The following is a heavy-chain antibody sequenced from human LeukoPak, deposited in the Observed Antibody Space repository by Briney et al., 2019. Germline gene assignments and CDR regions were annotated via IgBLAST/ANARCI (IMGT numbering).Heavy chain of an antibody. CDR2: ISYDGSNK. Sequence: PGGSLRLSCAASGFTFSNYEMNWVRQAPGKGLEWVAVISYDGSNKYYADSVKGRFTISRDNSKNTLYLQMNSLRAEDTAVYYCARDSFGSGEAAAGTLCFDYWGQGTLVTVSS. D-gene: IGHD6-13*01. J-gene: IGHJ4*02. CDR3: ARDSFGSGEAAAGTLCFDY. CDR1: GFTFSNYE. V-gene: IGHV3-30*04.